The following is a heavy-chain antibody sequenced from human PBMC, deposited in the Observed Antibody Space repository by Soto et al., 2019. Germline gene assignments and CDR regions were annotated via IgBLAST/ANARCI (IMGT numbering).Heavy chain of an antibody. CDR3: AKSLAAAPYYDSYTYYYYGMDV. CDR2: ISGSGGST. Sequence: GGSLRLSCAASGFTFSSYAMSWVRQAPGKGLEWVSAISGSGGSTYYADSVKGRFTISRDNSKNTLYLQMNSLRAEDTAVYYCAKSLAAAPYYDSYTYYYYGMDVWGQGTTVTVSS. V-gene: IGHV3-23*01. D-gene: IGHD3-3*01. J-gene: IGHJ6*02. CDR1: GFTFSSYA.